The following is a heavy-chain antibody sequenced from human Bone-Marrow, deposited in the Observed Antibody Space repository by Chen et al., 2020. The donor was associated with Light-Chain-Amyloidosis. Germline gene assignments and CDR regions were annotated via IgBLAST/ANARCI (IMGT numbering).Heavy chain of an antibody. V-gene: IGHV3-74*03. CDR3: ARQDYASSWYPSFDA. J-gene: IGHJ3*01. CDR2: INRRGTII. D-gene: IGHD6-13*01. Sequence: EVQLVEPGGGLLQPGGSVRRSCAVSGFDFSAFWMHWVRQVPGKGPVWVPRINRRGTIITYAESVKGRFTISRDNARSTLFLQMDRLRAEDTAIYYGARQDYASSWYPSFDAWGHGTMVTVSS. CDR1: GFDFSAFW.